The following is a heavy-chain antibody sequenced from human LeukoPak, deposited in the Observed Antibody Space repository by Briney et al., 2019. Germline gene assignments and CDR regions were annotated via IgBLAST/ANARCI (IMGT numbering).Heavy chain of an antibody. J-gene: IGHJ4*02. CDR2: IKGDESAR. V-gene: IGHV3-7*01. CDR3: ARDVVGSLDY. CDR1: RFTFSSYW. D-gene: IGHD1-26*01. Sequence: PGGSLRLSCAASRFTFSSYWMAWVRQAPGKGLEWVANIKGDESARHQADSVKGRFTISRDNTRNSLYLQMTNLRGDDTAVYYCARDVVGSLDYWGQGTLVTVSS.